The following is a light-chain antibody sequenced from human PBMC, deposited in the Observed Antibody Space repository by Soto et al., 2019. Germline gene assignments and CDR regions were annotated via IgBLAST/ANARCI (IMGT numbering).Light chain of an antibody. CDR3: QKYDIDPRT. V-gene: IGKV1-27*01. Sequence: DIQMTQSPSSLSASVGDRVTITCRASQDINNYLAWYQQRPGKVPKLLIYAASTLQSGVPSRFSGSGSGTDFTLTISSVQPEDVASYYCQKYDIDPRTFGGGTRVEVK. CDR1: QDINNY. J-gene: IGKJ4*01. CDR2: AAS.